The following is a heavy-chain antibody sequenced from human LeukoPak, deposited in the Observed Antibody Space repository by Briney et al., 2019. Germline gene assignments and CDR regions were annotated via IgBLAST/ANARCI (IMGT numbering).Heavy chain of an antibody. CDR3: TREHVDTSFDI. J-gene: IGHJ3*02. CDR2: ISGYNGNT. CDR1: GYTFTSYG. D-gene: IGHD5-18*01. V-gene: IGHV1-18*01. Sequence: ASVKVSCKASGYTFTSYGIIWVRQAPGQGLEWMGWISGYNGNTNYAQKLQGRVTMTTDTSTSTAYMELRSLRSDDTAVYYCTREHVDTSFDIWGQGTMVTVSS.